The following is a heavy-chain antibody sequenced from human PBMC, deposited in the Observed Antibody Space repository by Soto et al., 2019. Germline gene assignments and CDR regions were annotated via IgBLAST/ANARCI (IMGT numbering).Heavy chain of an antibody. D-gene: IGHD2-15*01. CDR1: GGPISSGGYY. V-gene: IGHV4-31*03. CDR3: ARGFLSQGYCSGGSCYWPAFFDY. CDR2: IYYSGST. Sequence: PSETLSLTCTVSGGPISSGGYYWSWIRQHPGKGLEWIGYIYYSGSTYYNPSLKIRVTISVDTSKNQSSLKLSSVTAADTAVYYCARGFLSQGYCSGGSCYWPAFFDYWGQGTLVTVSS. J-gene: IGHJ4*02.